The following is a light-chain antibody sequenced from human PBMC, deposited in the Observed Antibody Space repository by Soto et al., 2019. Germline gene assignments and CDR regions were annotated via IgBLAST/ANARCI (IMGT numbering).Light chain of an antibody. V-gene: IGKV1-12*01. J-gene: IGKJ4*01. Sequence: DIQITQSPSSLSASVGGRVTITCRASQDLDRWLAWYQQKPGEAPKVLIFAASSLQSGLPSRFSGGGSGTDFSLTISSLQPEDFATYYCKQSRSFPLTFGGGTKVDIK. CDR2: AAS. CDR1: QDLDRW. CDR3: KQSRSFPLT.